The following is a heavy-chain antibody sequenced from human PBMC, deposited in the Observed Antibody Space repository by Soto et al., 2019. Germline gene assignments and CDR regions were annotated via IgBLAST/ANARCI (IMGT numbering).Heavy chain of an antibody. CDR3: ARWGKYFGSGSYHPPGSAFDP. CDR1: DGSITTGSYY. Sequence: SETQSHTCRVSDGSITTGSYYWGWNRQPPGKGLEWIWSVSSSGSTYYNPSLNSRVTISADTSKNQFSLRLSSVTAAETAVYYCARWGKYFGSGSYHPPGSAFDPWGQGTPVTVSA. V-gene: IGHV4-39*01. CDR2: VSSSGST. D-gene: IGHD3-10*01. J-gene: IGHJ5*02.